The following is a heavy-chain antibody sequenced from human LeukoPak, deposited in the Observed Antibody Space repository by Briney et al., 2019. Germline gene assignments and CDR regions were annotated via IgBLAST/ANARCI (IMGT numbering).Heavy chain of an antibody. Sequence: ASVKVSCKASGYTFTSYAMNWVRQAPGQGLEWMGWINTNTGNPTYAQGFKGRLVFFLDTSANTAYLQINSLKAEDTAMYYCGRDANLDFWGQGTLVTVSS. V-gene: IGHV7-4-1*02. J-gene: IGHJ4*02. D-gene: IGHD4/OR15-4a*01. CDR1: GYTFTSYA. CDR2: INTNTGNP. CDR3: GRDANLDF.